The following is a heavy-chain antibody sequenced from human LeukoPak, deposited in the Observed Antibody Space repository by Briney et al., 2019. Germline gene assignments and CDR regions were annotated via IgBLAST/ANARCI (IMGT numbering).Heavy chain of an antibody. CDR1: GLTFSVYC. J-gene: IGHJ4*02. CDR3: ARDAGYGGNSDY. Sequence: PAGTLTLTCAASGLTFSVYCWMWVRQSPGKGLEWVAYIKQDGSDKYYLDSVKGRFTISRDNAKHSSYLQMNSLRAEDTAVYYCARDAGYGGNSDYWGQGTLVTVSS. CDR2: IKQDGSDK. V-gene: IGHV3-7*01. D-gene: IGHD4-23*01.